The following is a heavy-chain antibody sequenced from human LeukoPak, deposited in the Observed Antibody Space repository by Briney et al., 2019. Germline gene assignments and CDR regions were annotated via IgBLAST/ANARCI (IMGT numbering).Heavy chain of an antibody. J-gene: IGHJ4*02. CDR2: INPSGGST. CDR1: GYTFTSYY. CDR3: ATEMATIKAFDC. Sequence: GASVKVSCKASGYTFTSYYMHWVRQAPGQGLEWMGIINPSGGSTSYAQKFQGRVTMTRDTSTSTVYMELSSLRSEDTAVYYCATEMATIKAFDCWGQGTLVTVSS. D-gene: IGHD5-24*01. V-gene: IGHV1-46*01.